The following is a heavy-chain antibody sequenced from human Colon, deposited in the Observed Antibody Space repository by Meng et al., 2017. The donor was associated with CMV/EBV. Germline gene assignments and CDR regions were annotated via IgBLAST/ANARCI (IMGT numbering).Heavy chain of an antibody. D-gene: IGHD3-3*01. V-gene: IGHV3-11*04. Sequence: GESLKISCAASGFTFSDYYMNWIRQAPGKGLEWVSYISNSGDMMYYTGSVKGRFTVSRDNAKNSLYLQMNSLRAEDTAVYYCARHGGYYDFWSGYYAGGSYYYYGMDVWGQGTTVTVSS. CDR1: GFTFSDYY. CDR3: ARHGGYYDFWSGYYAGGSYYYYGMDV. CDR2: ISNSGDMM. J-gene: IGHJ6*02.